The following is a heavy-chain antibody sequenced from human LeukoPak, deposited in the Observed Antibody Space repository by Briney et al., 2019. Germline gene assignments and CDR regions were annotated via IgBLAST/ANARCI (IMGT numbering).Heavy chain of an antibody. CDR2: MNPNSGNT. D-gene: IGHD3-22*01. Sequence: ASVKVSCKASGYTFTSYDINWVRQATGQGLEWMGWMNPNSGNTGYAQKFQGRVTMTRNTSISTAYVELSSLRSEDTAMYYCARARRRGTMIVVVRLDYWGQGTLVTVSS. CDR1: GYTFTSYD. V-gene: IGHV1-8*01. J-gene: IGHJ4*02. CDR3: ARARRRGTMIVVVRLDY.